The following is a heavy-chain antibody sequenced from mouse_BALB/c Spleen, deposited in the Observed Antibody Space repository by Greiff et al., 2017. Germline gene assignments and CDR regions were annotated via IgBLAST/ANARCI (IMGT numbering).Heavy chain of an antibody. Sequence: EVKVVESGGGLVQPGGSLRLSCATSGFTFTDYYMSWVRQPPGKALEWLGFIRNKANGYTTEYSASVKGRFTISRDNSQSILYLQMNTLRAEDSATYYCARDITTVEGYFDYWGQGTTLTVSS. J-gene: IGHJ2*01. D-gene: IGHD1-1*01. CDR2: IRNKANGYTT. V-gene: IGHV7-3*02. CDR3: ARDITTVEGYFDY. CDR1: GFTFTDYY.